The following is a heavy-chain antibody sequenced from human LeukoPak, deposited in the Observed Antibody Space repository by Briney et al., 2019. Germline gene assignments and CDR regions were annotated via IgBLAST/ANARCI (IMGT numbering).Heavy chain of an antibody. CDR2: INHSGST. D-gene: IGHD3-10*02. V-gene: IGHV4-34*01. CDR3: ARAMIGPYYFDY. CDR1: GGSFSGYY. Sequence: PSETLSLTRAVYGGSFSGYYWSWIRQPPGKGLEWIGEINHSGSTNYNPSLKSRVTISVDTSKNQFSLKLSSVTAADTAVYYCARAMIGPYYFDYWGQGTLVTVSS. J-gene: IGHJ4*02.